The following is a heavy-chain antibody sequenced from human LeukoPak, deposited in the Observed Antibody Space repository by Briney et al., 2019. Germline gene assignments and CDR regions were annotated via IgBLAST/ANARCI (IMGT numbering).Heavy chain of an antibody. CDR2: IKRKTDGGTT. CDR1: GFTFSNAW. Sequence: GGSLRLSCAASGFTFSNAWMSWVRQAPGKGLEWLAGIKRKTDGGTTEYAGPVRGRFTISRHDSKTPLYLEMNSLKTEDTGVYYCATDYAAAAGYHFDYWGQGTLVTVSS. J-gene: IGHJ4*02. CDR3: ATDYAAAAGYHFDY. V-gene: IGHV3-15*01. D-gene: IGHD6-13*01.